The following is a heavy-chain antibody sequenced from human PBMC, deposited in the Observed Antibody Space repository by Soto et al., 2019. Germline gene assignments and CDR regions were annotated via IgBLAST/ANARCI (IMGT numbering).Heavy chain of an antibody. CDR1: GFTFSDYY. D-gene: IGHD2-21*02. CDR3: ARDRSSRVVTASEGLYYYYGMDV. Sequence: GGSLRLSCAASGFTFSDYYMSWIRQAPGKGLEWVSYISSSSSYTNYADSVKGRFTISRDNAKNSLYLQMNSLRAEDMAVYYCARDRSSRVVTASEGLYYYYGMDVWGQGTTVTVSS. CDR2: ISSSSSYT. V-gene: IGHV3-11*06. J-gene: IGHJ6*02.